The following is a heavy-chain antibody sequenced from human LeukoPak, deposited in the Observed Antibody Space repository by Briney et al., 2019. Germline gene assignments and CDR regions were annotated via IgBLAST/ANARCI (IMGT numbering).Heavy chain of an antibody. D-gene: IGHD3-16*01. CDR1: GYTFTGYF. CDR3: GSRGGSGEYDFDF. Sequence: ASVKVSCKASGYTFTGYFMHWVRQAPGQGLEWMGWINPNSGDTNYAQKFQGRVTMTRDTSISTAYMELSSLRYDDTAVYYCGSRGGSGEYDFDFWGQGTLVTVSS. V-gene: IGHV1-2*02. CDR2: INPNSGDT. J-gene: IGHJ4*02.